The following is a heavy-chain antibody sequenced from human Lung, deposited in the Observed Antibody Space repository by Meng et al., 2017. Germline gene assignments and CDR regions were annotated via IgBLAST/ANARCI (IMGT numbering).Heavy chain of an antibody. CDR2: IWYDGSNK. V-gene: IGHV3-33*01. CDR1: GFTFSSYG. CDR3: ARGGWYSSSSRVDY. D-gene: IGHD6-13*01. J-gene: IGHJ4*02. Sequence: VPLWRTVEGVGPLGTYLGLSWSASGFTFSSYGMHWVRQATGKGLEWVAVIWYDGSNKYYADSVKGRFTISRDNSKNTLYLQMNSLRAEDTAVYYCARGGWYSSSSRVDYWGQGTLVTVSS.